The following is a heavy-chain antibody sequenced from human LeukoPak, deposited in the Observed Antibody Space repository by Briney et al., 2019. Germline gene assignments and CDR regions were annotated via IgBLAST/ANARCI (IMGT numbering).Heavy chain of an antibody. CDR1: GFTFSSYA. CDR3: AGRALTGRDPGDFDY. V-gene: IGHV3-23*01. J-gene: IGHJ4*02. CDR2: ISGSGGST. Sequence: GGSLRLSCAASGFTFSSYAMTWVRQAPGKGLEWVSAISGSGGSTYYADSVKGRFTISRDNSKNTLYLQMNSLRAEDTAVYYCAGRALTGRDPGDFDYWGQGTLVTVSS. D-gene: IGHD3-9*01.